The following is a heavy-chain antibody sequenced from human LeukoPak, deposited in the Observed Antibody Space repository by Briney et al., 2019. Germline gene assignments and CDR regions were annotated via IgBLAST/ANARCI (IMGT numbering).Heavy chain of an antibody. CDR1: GGSISSYY. CDR2: IYYSGST. Sequence: PSETLSLTCTVSGGSISSYYWNWIRLPPGKGLEWIGYIYYSGSTNYNPSLKSRVTISVDTSKNQFSLKLSSVTAADTAVYYCARGRWSSGWFDYWGQGTLVTVSS. D-gene: IGHD6-19*01. CDR3: ARGRWSSGWFDY. V-gene: IGHV4-59*01. J-gene: IGHJ4*02.